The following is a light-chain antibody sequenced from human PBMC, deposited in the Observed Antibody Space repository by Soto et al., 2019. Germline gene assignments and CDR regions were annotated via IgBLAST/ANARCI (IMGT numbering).Light chain of an antibody. V-gene: IGKV3D-15*01. J-gene: IGKJ4*01. Sequence: EIVMTQSPATLSVSPGERATLSCRASQSVSSNLAWYQQKPGQAPRLLIYGASIRATGIPARFSGSGSGTEFTLTISSLQSEDSAVYYCQQYNNWPPLLTFGGGTKVDNK. CDR1: QSVSSN. CDR3: QQYNNWPPLLT. CDR2: GAS.